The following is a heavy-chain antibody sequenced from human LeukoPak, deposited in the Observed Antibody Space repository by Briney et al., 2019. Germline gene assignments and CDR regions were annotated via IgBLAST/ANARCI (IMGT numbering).Heavy chain of an antibody. V-gene: IGHV1-69*05. CDR3: ARDVHGDYGSGWFDP. J-gene: IGHJ5*02. CDR2: IMPLFGTA. D-gene: IGHD4-17*01. CDR1: GGTFNNSA. Sequence: SVKVSCKTSGGTFNNSAISWVRQAPGQGLEWLGGIMPLFGTAGYAQKFKGRFPITKSESTRTVYLELTSLTSDNTAVYYCARDVHGDYGSGWFDPWGQGTLVSVSS.